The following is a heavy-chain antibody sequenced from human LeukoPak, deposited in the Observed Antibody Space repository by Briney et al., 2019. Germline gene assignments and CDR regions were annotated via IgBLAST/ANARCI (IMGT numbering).Heavy chain of an antibody. CDR2: IYYSGST. V-gene: IGHV4-59*12. D-gene: IGHD3-10*01. J-gene: IGHJ4*02. CDR1: GGSISSYY. CDR3: ARLREVRPY. Sequence: SETLSLTCTVSGGSISSYYWSWIRQPPGKGLEWIGYIYYSGSTNYNPSLKSRVTISVDTSKNQFSLKLSSVTAADTAVYYCARLREVRPYWGQGTLVTVSS.